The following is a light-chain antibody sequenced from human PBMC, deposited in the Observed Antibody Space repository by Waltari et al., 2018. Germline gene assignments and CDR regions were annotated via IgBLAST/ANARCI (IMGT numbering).Light chain of an antibody. Sequence: QFALTQPASVSGSPGQAITISCTGTSSDVGGYGYVSWYQQHPGKAPKLIIYDVSNRPSGVSSRFSGSKFGNTASLTISGLQADDEADYYCNSYTSSSSLFGGGTRLTVL. V-gene: IGLV2-14*03. CDR1: SSDVGGYGY. CDR3: NSYTSSSSL. CDR2: DVS. J-gene: IGLJ2*01.